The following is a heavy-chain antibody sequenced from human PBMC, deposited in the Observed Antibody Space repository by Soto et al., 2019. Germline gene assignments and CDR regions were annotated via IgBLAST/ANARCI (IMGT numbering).Heavy chain of an antibody. Sequence: HPGGSLRLSCAASGFTFSSYAMSWVRQAPGKGLEWVSAISGSGVSTYYADSVKGRFTISRDNSKNTLYLQMNSLRAEDTAVYYCAREGPQSSGPQSYFDYWGQGTLVTVSS. CDR2: ISGSGVST. CDR1: GFTFSSYA. D-gene: IGHD3-22*01. CDR3: AREGPQSSGPQSYFDY. J-gene: IGHJ4*02. V-gene: IGHV3-23*01.